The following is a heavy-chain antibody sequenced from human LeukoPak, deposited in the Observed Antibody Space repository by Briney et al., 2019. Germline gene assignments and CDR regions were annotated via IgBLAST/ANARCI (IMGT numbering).Heavy chain of an antibody. CDR3: AREGDILTGSQPPGWFEP. Sequence: PGGSLRLSCAASGFTFSDYYMSWIRQAPGKGLEWVSYISSSGSTIYYADSVKGRFTISRDNAKNSLYLQMNSLRAEDTAVYYCAREGDILTGSQPPGWFEPWGQGTLVTVSS. CDR1: GFTFSDYY. J-gene: IGHJ5*02. V-gene: IGHV3-11*01. D-gene: IGHD3-9*01. CDR2: ISSSGSTI.